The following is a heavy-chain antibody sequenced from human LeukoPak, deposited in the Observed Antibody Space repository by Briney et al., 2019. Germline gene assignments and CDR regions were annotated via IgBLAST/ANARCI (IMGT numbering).Heavy chain of an antibody. CDR3: ARGPRLSIAAVLWFDP. Sequence: SVKVSCKASGGTFSSCAISWVRQAPGQGLEWMGGIIPIFGTANYAQKFQGRVTITTDESTSTAYMELSSLRSEDTAVYYYARGPRLSIAAVLWFDPWGQGTLVTVSS. D-gene: IGHD6-6*01. V-gene: IGHV1-69*05. CDR1: GGTFSSCA. CDR2: IIPIFGTA. J-gene: IGHJ5*02.